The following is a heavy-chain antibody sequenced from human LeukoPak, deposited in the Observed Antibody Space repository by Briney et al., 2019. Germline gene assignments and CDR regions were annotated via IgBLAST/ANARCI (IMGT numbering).Heavy chain of an antibody. CDR3: AASSGWYLQIDY. J-gene: IGHJ4*02. Sequence: SETLSLTCTVSGGSIRSGSYYWGWIRQPPGKGLEWIGSIYYSGSTYYNPSLKSRVTISVDTSKNQFSLKLSSVTAADTAVYYCAASSGWYLQIDYWGQGTLVTVSS. CDR1: GGSIRSGSYY. V-gene: IGHV4-39*01. D-gene: IGHD6-19*01. CDR2: IYYSGST.